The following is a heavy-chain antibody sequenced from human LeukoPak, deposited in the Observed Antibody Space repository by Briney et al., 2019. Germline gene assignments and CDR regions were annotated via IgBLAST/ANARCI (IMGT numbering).Heavy chain of an antibody. CDR2: ISDSGGHST. V-gene: IGHV3-23*01. Sequence: PGGSLRLSCAASGFTFSNYAMSWVRQAPGKGLEWVSAISDSGGHSTYYADSVKGRFTISRDDSKNSLYLQMNSLRAEDTAVYYCASALGYSYGYLDYWGQGTLVTVSS. CDR1: GFTFSNYA. D-gene: IGHD5-18*01. J-gene: IGHJ4*02. CDR3: ASALGYSYGYLDY.